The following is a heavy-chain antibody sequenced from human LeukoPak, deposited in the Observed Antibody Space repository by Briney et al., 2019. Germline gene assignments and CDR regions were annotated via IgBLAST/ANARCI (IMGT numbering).Heavy chain of an antibody. CDR2: IYYSGST. V-gene: IGHV4-59*01. CDR3: ARHNYDFWSGYYRETYGMDV. Sequence: PSETLSLTCTVSGGSISSYYWSWIRQPPGKGLEWIGYIYYSGSTNYNPSLKSRVTISVDTSKNQFSLKLSSVTAADTAVYYCARHNYDFWSGYYRETYGMDVWGQGTTVTVSS. D-gene: IGHD3-3*01. J-gene: IGHJ6*02. CDR1: GGSISSYY.